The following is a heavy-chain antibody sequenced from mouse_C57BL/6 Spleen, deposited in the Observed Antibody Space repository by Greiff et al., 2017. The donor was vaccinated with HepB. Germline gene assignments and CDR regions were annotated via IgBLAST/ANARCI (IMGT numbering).Heavy chain of an antibody. D-gene: IGHD1-1*01. CDR1: GYSITSGYY. Sequence: DVKLQESGPGLVKPSQSLSLTCSVTGYSITSGYYWNWIRQFPGNKLEWMGYISYDGSNNYNPSLKNRISITRDTSKNQFFLKLNSVTTEDTATYYCAAVGRDYYAMDYWGQGTSVTVSS. V-gene: IGHV3-6*01. J-gene: IGHJ4*01. CDR2: ISYDGSN. CDR3: AAVGRDYYAMDY.